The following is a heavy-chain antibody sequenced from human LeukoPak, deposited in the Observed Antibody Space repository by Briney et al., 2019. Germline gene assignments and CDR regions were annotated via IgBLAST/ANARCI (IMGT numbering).Heavy chain of an antibody. D-gene: IGHD3-10*01. CDR1: GYTFTHHG. Sequence: ASVKVSCKASGYTFTHHGFSWVRQAPGQGLEWMGWISAYNGNTNYAQKVQGRVTMTEDTSTDTAYMELSSLRSEDTAVYYCATDLSGSGSYYPRYWGQGTLVTVSS. CDR3: ATDLSGSGSYYPRY. CDR2: ISAYNGNT. J-gene: IGHJ4*02. V-gene: IGHV1-18*01.